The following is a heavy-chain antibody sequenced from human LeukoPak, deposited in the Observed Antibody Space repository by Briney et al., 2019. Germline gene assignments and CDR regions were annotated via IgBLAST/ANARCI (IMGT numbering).Heavy chain of an antibody. CDR3: ARDPPFIIGTTFFDY. V-gene: IGHV3-30-3*01. D-gene: IGHD1-20*01. Sequence: GGSLRLSCAASGFSFNTYAMHWVRQAPGKGLEWVAVISFDGGNKYYPDSVKGRFTISRDNSRNALYLQMSSLRAEDTGVYYCARDPPFIIGTTFFDYWGQGTLVTVSS. CDR1: GFSFNTYA. CDR2: ISFDGGNK. J-gene: IGHJ4*02.